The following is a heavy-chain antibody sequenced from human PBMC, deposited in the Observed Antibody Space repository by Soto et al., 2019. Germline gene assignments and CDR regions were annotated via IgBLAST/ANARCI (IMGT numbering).Heavy chain of an antibody. CDR1: GGTFSRYT. CDR2: FVPILDTT. Sequence: ASVKVSCKASGGTFSRYTITWVRQAPGQGLEWMGRFVPILDTTNYAQKFQGRLTITADTSTSTAYMELSSLKSEDTAVYYCAGWAQPRGSEPVDYWGQGTLVTVSS. V-gene: IGHV1-69*08. CDR3: AGWAQPRGSEPVDY. J-gene: IGHJ4*02. D-gene: IGHD1-26*01.